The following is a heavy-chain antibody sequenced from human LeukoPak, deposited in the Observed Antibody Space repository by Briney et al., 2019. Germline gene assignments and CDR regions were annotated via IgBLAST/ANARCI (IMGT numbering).Heavy chain of an antibody. V-gene: IGHV3-74*01. Sequence: PGGSLRLSCAASGFTFSSYWMHWVRQAPGKGLVWVSRINTDGSSTSYADSVKGRFTISRDNAKNTLYLQMNSLRAEDTAVYYCARDKRSGSEVTYRIYGMDVWGQGTTVTVSS. CDR1: GFTFSSYW. J-gene: IGHJ6*02. CDR2: INTDGSST. CDR3: ARDKRSGSEVTYRIYGMDV. D-gene: IGHD3-10*01.